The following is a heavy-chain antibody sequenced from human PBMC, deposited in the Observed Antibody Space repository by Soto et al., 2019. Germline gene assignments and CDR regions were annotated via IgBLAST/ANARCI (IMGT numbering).Heavy chain of an antibody. CDR1: GDSISSYY. J-gene: IGHJ4*02. V-gene: IGHV4-59*08. Sequence: HVQLQESGPGLVKPSETLSLICTVSGDSISSYYWSWIRQPPGQVLEWIGFIYYTGSTNYNPSLKSRVTISVDTSKNQLSLKLSSVTAADTAVYYCARRAGAVPGRIDFWGQGTLVTVSS. CDR2: IYYTGST. CDR3: ARRAGAVPGRIDF. D-gene: IGHD6-19*01.